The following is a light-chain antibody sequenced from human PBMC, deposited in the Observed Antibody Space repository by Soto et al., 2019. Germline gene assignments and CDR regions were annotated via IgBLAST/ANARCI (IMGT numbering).Light chain of an antibody. CDR2: GAS. J-gene: IGKJ3*01. CDR1: QSIRSN. CDR3: QQYNNWPFT. V-gene: IGKV3-15*01. Sequence: EIVMTQSPATLSVSPGERATLSCMASQSIRSNLAWYQQKPGQAPRLLIYGASTRATGIPATFSGSGSGTEFTLNISSLQSEDFAVYYCQQYNNWPFTFGPGTKVDIK.